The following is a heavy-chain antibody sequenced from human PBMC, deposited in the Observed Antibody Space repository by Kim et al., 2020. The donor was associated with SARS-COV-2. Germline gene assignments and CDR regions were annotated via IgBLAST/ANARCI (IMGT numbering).Heavy chain of an antibody. CDR1: GGTFSSYA. Sequence: SVKVSCKASGGTFSSYAISWVRQAPGQGLEWMGGIIPIFGTANYAQKFQGRVTITADESTSTAYMELSSLRSEDTAVYYCARGDNVDTAMVTGGKFDYWGQGTLVTVSS. V-gene: IGHV1-69*13. J-gene: IGHJ4*02. CDR2: IIPIFGTA. CDR3: ARGDNVDTAMVTGGKFDY. D-gene: IGHD5-18*01.